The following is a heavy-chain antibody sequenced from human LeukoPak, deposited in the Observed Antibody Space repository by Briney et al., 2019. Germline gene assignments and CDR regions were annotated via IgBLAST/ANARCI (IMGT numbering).Heavy chain of an antibody. Sequence: SQTLSLTCTVSGGSISSGDYYWSWIRQPPGXXXXWIGYIYYSGSTYYNPSLKSRVTISVDTSKNQFSLKLSSVTAADTAVYYCARDTHSGYDGYWGQGTLVTVSS. J-gene: IGHJ4*02. CDR1: GGSISSGDYY. V-gene: IGHV4-30-4*01. CDR2: IYYSGST. CDR3: ARDTHSGYDGY. D-gene: IGHD5-12*01.